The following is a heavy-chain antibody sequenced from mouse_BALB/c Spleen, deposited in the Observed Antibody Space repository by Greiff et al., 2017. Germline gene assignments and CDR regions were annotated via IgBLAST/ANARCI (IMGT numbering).Heavy chain of an antibody. V-gene: IGHV6-6*02. J-gene: IGHJ2*01. CDR3: TRWVDY. CDR2: IRLKSDNYAT. Sequence: EVKLQESGGGLVQPGGSMKLSCVASGFTFSSYWMSWVRQSPEKGLEWVAEIRLKSDNYATHYAESVKGKFTISRDDSKSRLYLQMNSLRAEDTGIYYCTRWVDYWGQGTTLTVSS. CDR1: GFTFSSYW.